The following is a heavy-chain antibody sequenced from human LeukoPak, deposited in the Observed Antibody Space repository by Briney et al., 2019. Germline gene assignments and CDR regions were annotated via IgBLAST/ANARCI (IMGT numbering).Heavy chain of an antibody. Sequence: GGSLRLSCAASGFTFSSYAMSWVRQAPGKGLEWVSAISGSGGSTYYADSVKGRFTISRDNSKDTLYLQMNSLRAEDTAVYYCAKSLWVRGVFFDYWGQGTLVTVSS. J-gene: IGHJ4*02. CDR2: ISGSGGST. CDR1: GFTFSSYA. CDR3: AKSLWVRGVFFDY. V-gene: IGHV3-23*01. D-gene: IGHD3-10*01.